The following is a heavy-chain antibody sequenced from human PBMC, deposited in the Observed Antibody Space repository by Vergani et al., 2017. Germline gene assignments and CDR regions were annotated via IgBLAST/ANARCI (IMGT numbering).Heavy chain of an antibody. CDR3: ATKSXGTPCCQIGYFRE. J-gene: IGHJ1*01. D-gene: IGHD6-13*01. V-gene: IGHV3-30*03. Sequence: QVHLVESGGGVVQPGRSLILSCVVSGFTSSYYGMHWVRQAPGKGLEWVAVISYDGTQKYYADSVKGRFTISRDNSKSTLYLQMNSLRTEDTAVYYCATKSXGTPCCQIGYFREWGQGTLVTVSS. CDR2: ISYDGTQK. CDR1: GFTSSYYG.